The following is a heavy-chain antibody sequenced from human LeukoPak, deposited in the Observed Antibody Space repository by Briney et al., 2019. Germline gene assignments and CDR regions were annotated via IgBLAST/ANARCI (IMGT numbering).Heavy chain of an antibody. D-gene: IGHD6-13*01. CDR2: ISGSGGST. Sequence: GGSLRLSCAASGFTFSSYAMSWVRQAPGKGLEWVSAISGSGGSTYYADSVKGRFTISRDNSKNTLYLQMNSLRAEDTAVYYCAGVYSSSWMSDDNWFDPWGQGALVTVSS. V-gene: IGHV3-23*01. J-gene: IGHJ5*02. CDR1: GFTFSSYA. CDR3: AGVYSSSWMSDDNWFDP.